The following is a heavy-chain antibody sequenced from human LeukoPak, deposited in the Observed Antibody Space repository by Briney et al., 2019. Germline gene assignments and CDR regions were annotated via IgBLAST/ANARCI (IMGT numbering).Heavy chain of an antibody. V-gene: IGHV3-23*01. CDR1: GLTFSTYA. CDR3: AKGYCGADCYSGVFDY. J-gene: IGHJ4*02. CDR2: ISGSGGST. Sequence: GGSLRLSCAASGLTFSTYAMSWVRQAPGKGLEWVSAISGSGGSTYYADSVKGRFTISRDNSKNTLSLQMNSLRAEDTAAYYCAKGYCGADCYSGVFDYWGQGTLVTVSP. D-gene: IGHD2-21*02.